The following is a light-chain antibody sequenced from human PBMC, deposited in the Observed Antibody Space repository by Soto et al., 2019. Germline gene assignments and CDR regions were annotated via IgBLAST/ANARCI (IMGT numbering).Light chain of an antibody. J-gene: IGLJ1*01. V-gene: IGLV2-14*01. CDR1: SSDVGGYNY. CDR3: SSYTSSNTPLYV. CDR2: EVS. Sequence: QSALTQPASVSGSPGQSITISCTGTSSDVGGYNYVSWYQQHPGKAPKLVIYEVSNRPSGVSNRFSGSKSGNTASLTISGLQAEDEADYHCSSYTSSNTPLYVFGTGTKVTVL.